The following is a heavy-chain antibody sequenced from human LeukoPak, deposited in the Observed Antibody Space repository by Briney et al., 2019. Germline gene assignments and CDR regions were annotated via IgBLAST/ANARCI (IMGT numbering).Heavy chain of an antibody. V-gene: IGHV3-9*01. J-gene: IGHJ4*02. CDR3: ARVLVLWFGESLDY. CDR1: GFTFDDYA. Sequence: GGSLRLSCAASGFTFDDYAMHWVRQAPGKGLEWVSGISWNSGSIGYADSVKGRFTISRDNAKNSLYLQMNSLRAEDTALYYCARVLVLWFGESLDYWGQGTLVTVSS. CDR2: ISWNSGSI. D-gene: IGHD3-10*01.